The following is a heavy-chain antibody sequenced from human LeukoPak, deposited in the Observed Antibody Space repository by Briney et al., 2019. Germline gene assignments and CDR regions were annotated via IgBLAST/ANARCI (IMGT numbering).Heavy chain of an antibody. D-gene: IGHD6-13*01. CDR3: ATTLNVATAAYR. J-gene: IGHJ5*02. Sequence: PGRSLRLSCAVFGFTVSSNYMSWVRQAPGTGLEWVANVQQEGSEKYYVDSVRGRFTISRDNAKNSVYLQMNSLRAEDTATYYCATTLNVATAAYRWGQGTLVIVSS. V-gene: IGHV3-7*01. CDR1: GFTVSSNY. CDR2: VQQEGSEK.